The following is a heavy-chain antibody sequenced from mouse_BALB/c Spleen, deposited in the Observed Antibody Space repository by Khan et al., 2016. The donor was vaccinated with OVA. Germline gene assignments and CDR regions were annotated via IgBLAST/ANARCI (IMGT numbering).Heavy chain of an antibody. J-gene: IGHJ4*01. Sequence: VRLQQSGPELVKPGASVKISCKTSGYTFPEFTVHWVKQSLGKSLDWIGVINPKNGDTAYNQKFKGKATLTVDKSSSTAYMEFRSLTSEDSAVYYCARDAGRYRGQGTSVTVAS. CDR1: GYTFPEFT. D-gene: IGHD3-3*01. CDR2: INPKNGDT. CDR3: ARDAGRY. V-gene: IGHV1-18*01.